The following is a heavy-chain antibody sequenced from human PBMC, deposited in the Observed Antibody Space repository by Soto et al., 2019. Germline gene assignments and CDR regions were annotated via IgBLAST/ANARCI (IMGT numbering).Heavy chain of an antibody. Sequence: SETLSLTCAVYGGSFSGYYWSWIRQPPGKGLEWIGEINHSGSTNYNPSLKSRVTISVDTSKNQFSLKLSSVTAADSAVYYCARGELRYFDWLPQKTYFDYWGQGTLVTVSS. CDR2: INHSGST. CDR3: ARGELRYFDWLPQKTYFDY. V-gene: IGHV4-34*01. J-gene: IGHJ4*02. D-gene: IGHD3-9*01. CDR1: GGSFSGYY.